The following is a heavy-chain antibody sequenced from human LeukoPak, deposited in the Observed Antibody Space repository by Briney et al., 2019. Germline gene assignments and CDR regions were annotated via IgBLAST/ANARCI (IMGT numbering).Heavy chain of an antibody. CDR1: GFTFSSAW. J-gene: IGHJ4*02. Sequence: GGSLRLSCAASGFTFSSAWMSWVRQAPGKGLEWVGRIKSKTDGGTTDYAAPVKGRFTISRDDSKNTLYLQMNSLETEDTAVYYCTTNLDRTRCCSSNSCLDWGLGTLVTVSS. CDR3: TTNLDRTRCCSSNSCLD. D-gene: IGHD2-2*01. CDR2: IKSKTDGGTT. V-gene: IGHV3-15*01.